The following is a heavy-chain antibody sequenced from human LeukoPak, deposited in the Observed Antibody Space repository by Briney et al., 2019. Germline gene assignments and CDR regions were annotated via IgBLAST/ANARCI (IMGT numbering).Heavy chain of an antibody. V-gene: IGHV3-23*01. CDR1: GFTFSSYA. Sequence: RGSPRFSCAASGFTFSSYAMTWARQAPGKGLEWVSGISDSGGSTYYADSVKGRFTISRDNSKNTMYLQMNSLRAEDTAVYYCAKDGIGVVGTSAWYWGQGTQVTVSS. J-gene: IGHJ4*02. CDR3: AKDGIGVVGTSAWY. CDR2: ISDSGGST. D-gene: IGHD6-19*01.